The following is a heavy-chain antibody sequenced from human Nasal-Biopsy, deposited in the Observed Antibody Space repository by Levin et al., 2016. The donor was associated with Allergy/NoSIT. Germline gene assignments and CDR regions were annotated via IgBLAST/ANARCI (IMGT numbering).Heavy chain of an antibody. D-gene: IGHD3-9*01. CDR2: IRSNSEGGSV. J-gene: IGHJ5*01. CDR1: GRFTFTNAW. CDR3: TTQVFRYFEFDS. V-gene: IGHV3-15*01. Sequence: GGSLRLSCAVSGRFTFTNAWMSWVRQAPGKGLEWVGRIRSNSEGGSVDYAAPVKGRFSISRDDSERMLYLQMNSLRTEDTAVYYCTTQVFRYFEFDSWGQGTLVTVSS.